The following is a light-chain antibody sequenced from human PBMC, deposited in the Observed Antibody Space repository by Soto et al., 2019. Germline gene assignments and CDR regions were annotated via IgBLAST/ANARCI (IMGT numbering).Light chain of an antibody. CDR1: TSNIGTFY. Sequence: QSALTQPPSASSPPGQTVTISCSGSTSNIGTFYVYWYQHLPGTAPKLLIYLGDQRASGVSDRFSGSKSGTSASLAINGLRSDDEADYYCAAWDDNLNAYVFGSGTKLTVL. V-gene: IGLV1-47*02. J-gene: IGLJ1*01. CDR2: LGD. CDR3: AAWDDNLNAYV.